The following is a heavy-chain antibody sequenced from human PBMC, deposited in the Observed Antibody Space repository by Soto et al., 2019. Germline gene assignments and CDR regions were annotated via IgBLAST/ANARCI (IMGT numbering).Heavy chain of an antibody. J-gene: IGHJ1*01. CDR1: GFTFDDYA. V-gene: IGHV3-9*01. Sequence: PGGSLRLSCAASGFTFDDYAMHWVRQAPGKGLEWVSGISWNSGSIGYADSVKGRFTISRDNAKNSLYLQMNSLRAEDTALYYCAKNRWSGRRGGVYFQHWGQGTLVTVSS. D-gene: IGHD3-3*01. CDR3: AKNRWSGRRGGVYFQH. CDR2: ISWNSGSI.